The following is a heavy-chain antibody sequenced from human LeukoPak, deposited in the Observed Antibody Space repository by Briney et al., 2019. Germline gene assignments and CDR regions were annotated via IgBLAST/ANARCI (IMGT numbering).Heavy chain of an antibody. D-gene: IGHD1-26*01. CDR2: IRYDGSNK. CDR1: GFTFSSYG. V-gene: IGHV3-30*02. Sequence: GGSLRLSCAAPGFTFSSYGMHWVRQAPGKGLEWVAFIRYDGSNKYYADSVKGRFTISRDNSKNTLYLQMNSLRAEDTAVYYCAKVGRSGYYYYYMDVWGKGTTVTISS. CDR3: AKVGRSGYYYYYMDV. J-gene: IGHJ6*03.